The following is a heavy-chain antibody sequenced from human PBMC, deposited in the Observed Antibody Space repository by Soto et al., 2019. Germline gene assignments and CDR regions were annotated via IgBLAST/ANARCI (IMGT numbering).Heavy chain of an antibody. D-gene: IGHD1-26*01. Sequence: ASVKVSCKASGYTFTCYYMHWVRQAPGQGLEWMGIINPSGGSTSYAQKLQGRVTMTRDTSTSTVYMELSSLRSEDTAVYYCARDMGGPHYYYYGMDVWGQGTTVTVSS. CDR2: INPSGGST. J-gene: IGHJ6*02. CDR3: ARDMGGPHYYYYGMDV. CDR1: GYTFTCYY. V-gene: IGHV1-46*01.